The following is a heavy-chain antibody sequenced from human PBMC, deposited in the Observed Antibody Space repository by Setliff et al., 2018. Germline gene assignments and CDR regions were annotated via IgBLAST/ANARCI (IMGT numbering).Heavy chain of an antibody. CDR1: GYIFTSYG. CDR3: ARGPPDFVVVPAAAKFDY. J-gene: IGHJ4*02. CDR2: ISTYNGKT. V-gene: IGHV1-18*01. D-gene: IGHD2-2*01. Sequence: GASVKVSCKASGYIFTSYGFSWVRQAPGQGLEWMGWISTYNGKTNYAQKFQGRVTTTIDTPTSTAYMELRSLRSDDTAVYYCARGPPDFVVVPAAAKFDYWGPGTLVTVSS.